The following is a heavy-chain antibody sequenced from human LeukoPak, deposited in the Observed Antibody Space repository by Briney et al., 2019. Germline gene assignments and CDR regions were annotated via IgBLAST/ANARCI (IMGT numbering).Heavy chain of an antibody. Sequence: GGSLRLSCVASGFTFNTYNMNWVRQAPGKGLEWVSSITSSSSYIYYADSVKGRFTISRDNAKSSLYLQMNSLRDEDTAVYYCARDPYSGNYGDYYYYMDVWGKGTTVTISS. V-gene: IGHV3-21*01. D-gene: IGHD1-26*01. CDR3: ARDPYSGNYGDYYYYMDV. CDR2: ITSSSSYI. J-gene: IGHJ6*03. CDR1: GFTFNTYN.